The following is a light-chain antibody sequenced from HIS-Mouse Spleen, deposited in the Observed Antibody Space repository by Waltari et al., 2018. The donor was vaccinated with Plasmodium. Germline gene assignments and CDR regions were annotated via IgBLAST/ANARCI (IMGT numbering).Light chain of an antibody. CDR1: SSDVGGYNY. CDR3: SSYAGSNNNYV. Sequence: QSALTQPPSASGSPGQSVTISCTGTSSDVGGYNYVSWYQPHPGKAPKLMIYEVSKRPSGVPDRFSGSKSGNTASLTVSGLQAEDEADYYCSSYAGSNNNYVFGTGTKVTVL. J-gene: IGLJ1*01. CDR2: EVS. V-gene: IGLV2-8*01.